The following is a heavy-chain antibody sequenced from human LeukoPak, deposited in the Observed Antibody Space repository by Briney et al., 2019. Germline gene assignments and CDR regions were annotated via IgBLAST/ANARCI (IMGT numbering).Heavy chain of an antibody. D-gene: IGHD3-16*02. J-gene: IGHJ6*04. V-gene: IGHV3-30*04. CDR1: GFTFSSYS. CDR2: ISYDGSNK. Sequence: GGSLTLSCAASGFTFSSYSMHWFRQAPGKGLEWVAVISYDGSNKYYPDSLKGRFTISRDNSKKTLYLQMNSLRAEDTAVYYCARENDYVWGSYRAYYYGMDVWGKGTTVTVSS. CDR3: ARENDYVWGSYRAYYYGMDV.